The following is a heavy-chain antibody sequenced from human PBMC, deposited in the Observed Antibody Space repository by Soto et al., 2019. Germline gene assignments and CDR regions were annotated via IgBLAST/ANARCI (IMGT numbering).Heavy chain of an antibody. V-gene: IGHV3-23*01. CDR2: ISGSGGST. CDR3: AKGQLRFLEGPVDY. J-gene: IGHJ4*02. CDR1: GFTFSSYA. Sequence: GGSLRLSCAASGFTFSSYAMSWVRQAPGKGLEWVSAISGSGGSTYYADSVKGRFTISRDNSKNTLYLQMNSLRAEDTAVYYCAKGQLRFLEGPVDYWGQGTLVNVSS. D-gene: IGHD3-3*01.